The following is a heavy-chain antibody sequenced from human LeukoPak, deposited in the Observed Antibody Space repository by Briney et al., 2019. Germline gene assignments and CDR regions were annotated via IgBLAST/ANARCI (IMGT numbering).Heavy chain of an antibody. CDR3: AREANYYGSGSYFEGTFDH. CDR1: GGSFSSYY. J-gene: IGHJ4*02. V-gene: IGHV4-34*01. Sequence: PSETLSLTCAVYGGSFSSYYWSWIRQPPGKGLEWIGEINHSGSTSYKPSLKSRVSISLDTSKNQFSLKLSSVTAADTAVYYCAREANYYGSGSYFEGTFDHWGQGSLVIVSS. CDR2: INHSGST. D-gene: IGHD3-10*01.